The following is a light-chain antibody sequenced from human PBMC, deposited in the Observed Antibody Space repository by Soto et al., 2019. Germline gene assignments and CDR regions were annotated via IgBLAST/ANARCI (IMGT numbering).Light chain of an antibody. V-gene: IGLV2-14*01. J-gene: IGLJ2*01. CDR1: SSDVGGYNY. CDR2: EVS. Sequence: QSVLTQPASVSGSPGQSITISCTGTSSDVGGYNYVSWYQQHPGKAPKLMIYEVSNRPSGVSNRFSGSKSGNTASLTISGLQAEDEAHYYCNSYTSSSTPVVFGGGTKLTVL. CDR3: NSYTSSSTPVV.